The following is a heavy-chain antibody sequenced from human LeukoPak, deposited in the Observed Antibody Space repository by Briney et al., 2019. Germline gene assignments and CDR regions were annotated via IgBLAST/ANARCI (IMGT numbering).Heavy chain of an antibody. J-gene: IGHJ3*02. CDR1: GFTFSSYS. Sequence: PGGSLRLSCAASGFTFSSYSMNWVRQAPGKGLEWVSSISSSSSYIYYADSVKGRFTISRDNAKNSLYLQMNSLRAEDTAVYYCARAIPYYYDSSGSPPGDAFDIWGQGTMVTVSS. V-gene: IGHV3-21*01. CDR2: ISSSSSYI. D-gene: IGHD3-22*01. CDR3: ARAIPYYYDSSGSPPGDAFDI.